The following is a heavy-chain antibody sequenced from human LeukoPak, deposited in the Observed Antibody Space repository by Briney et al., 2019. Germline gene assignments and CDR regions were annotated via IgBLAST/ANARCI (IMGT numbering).Heavy chain of an antibody. CDR1: GYTFTGYY. D-gene: IGHD6-19*01. J-gene: IGHJ4*02. CDR3: ARVQYSSGWYWEDY. CDR2: INPNSGGT. V-gene: IGHV1-2*02. Sequence: ASVKVSCKASGYTFTGYYMHWVRQAPGQGLEWMGWINPNSGGTNYAQKFQGRVTMTRDTSISTAYMELSRLRSDDTAVYYCARVQYSSGWYWEDYWGQGTLVTVSS.